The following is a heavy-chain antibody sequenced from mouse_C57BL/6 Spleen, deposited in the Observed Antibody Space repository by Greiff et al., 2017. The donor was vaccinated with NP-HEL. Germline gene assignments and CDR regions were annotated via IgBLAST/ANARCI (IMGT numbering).Heavy chain of an antibody. CDR2: INPSSGYT. CDR3: ARLYYGRYFDV. D-gene: IGHD1-1*01. V-gene: IGHV1-4*01. CDR1: GYTFTSYT. Sequence: QVQLQQSGAELARPGASVKMSCKASGYTFTSYTMHWVKQRPGQGLEWIGYINPSSGYTKYNQKFKDKATLTADKSSSTAYMQLSSLTSEDSAVYYCARLYYGRYFDVWGTGTTVTVSS. J-gene: IGHJ1*03.